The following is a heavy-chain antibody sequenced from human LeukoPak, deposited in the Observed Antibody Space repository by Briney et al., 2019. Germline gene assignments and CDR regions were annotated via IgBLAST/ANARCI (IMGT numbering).Heavy chain of an antibody. CDR1: GGSFSGYD. CDR2: INHSGNT. J-gene: IGHJ4*02. CDR3: ARGYGDYPSGLKIQYYFDY. V-gene: IGHV4-34*01. D-gene: IGHD4-17*01. Sequence: SGTLSLTCAVYGGSFSGYDWRWLRQPPGKGLEWIGEINHSGNTNYNPSLKSRMTISVDTSKNQFSLKLSSGTAADTAVYYCARGYGDYPSGLKIQYYFDYWGEETLVTVSS.